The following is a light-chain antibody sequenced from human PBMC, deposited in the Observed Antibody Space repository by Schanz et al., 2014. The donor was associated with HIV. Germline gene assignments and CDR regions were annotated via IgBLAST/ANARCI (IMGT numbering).Light chain of an antibody. CDR1: QSVSDS. CDR2: KAS. J-gene: IGKJ5*01. CDR3: QQYNDWPPIT. V-gene: IGKV1-5*03. Sequence: DIQMTQSPSTLSASVGDRVTMTCRTSQSVSDSLAWFQQKPGKAPKLLIYKASTLKIGVPSRFSGSGSGTEFTLTISRLQSEDFAVYYCQQYNDWPPITFGQGTRLESK.